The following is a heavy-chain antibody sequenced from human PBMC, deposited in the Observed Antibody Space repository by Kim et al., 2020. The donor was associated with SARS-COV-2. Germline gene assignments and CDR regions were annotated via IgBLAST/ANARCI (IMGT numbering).Heavy chain of an antibody. V-gene: IGHV3-15*01. D-gene: IGHD3-9*01. Sequence: DYAAPVKGRFTISRDDSKNTLYLQMNSLKTEDTAVYYCTTDYIDYPPFDYWGQGTLVTVSS. J-gene: IGHJ4*02. CDR3: TTDYIDYPPFDY.